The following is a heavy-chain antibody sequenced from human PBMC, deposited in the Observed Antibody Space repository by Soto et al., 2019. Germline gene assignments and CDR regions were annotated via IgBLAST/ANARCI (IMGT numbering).Heavy chain of an antibody. CDR1: GGTFSNYA. Sequence: QVQLVQSGAEQRKPGSSVTVSCKASGGTFSNYAISWVRQAPGHGLEWLGGIIPIVGTGSYAQKFQGRVKNTAHEPTATADTELSSVRFGDTAVYYCARDGILVATASRLYFFDMDERGPGTTVTVSS. CDR2: IIPIVGTG. J-gene: IGHJ6*02. CDR3: ARDGILVATASRLYFFDMDE. D-gene: IGHD2-2*01. V-gene: IGHV1-69*01.